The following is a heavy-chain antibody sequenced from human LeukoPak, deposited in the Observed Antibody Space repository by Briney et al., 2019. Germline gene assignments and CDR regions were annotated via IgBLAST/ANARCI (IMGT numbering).Heavy chain of an antibody. V-gene: IGHV1-69*13. Sequence: SVKVSCKASGGTFSSYAISWVRQAPGQGLEWMGGIIPIFGTANYAQKFQGRVTITADESTSTAYMELSSLRSEDTAVYYCATDSSRQLSMDVWGQGTTVTVSS. J-gene: IGHJ6*02. CDR2: IIPIFGTA. CDR1: GGTFSSYA. CDR3: ATDSSRQLSMDV. D-gene: IGHD5-24*01.